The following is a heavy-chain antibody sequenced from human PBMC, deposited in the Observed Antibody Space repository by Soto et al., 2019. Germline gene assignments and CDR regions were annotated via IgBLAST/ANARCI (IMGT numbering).Heavy chain of an antibody. Sequence: SVQVSCKGPGGTFISYAISWVRQAPGQGLDWSGVIIPIFGTANYAQKLQGRVTITADESTITAYMELSSLRSEYTAVYCCAGYCSGGCCSGSWGQGTLVTVSS. D-gene: IGHD2-15*01. CDR1: GGTFISYA. CDR2: IIPIFGTA. J-gene: IGHJ4*02. CDR3: AGYCSGGCCSGS. V-gene: IGHV1-69*13.